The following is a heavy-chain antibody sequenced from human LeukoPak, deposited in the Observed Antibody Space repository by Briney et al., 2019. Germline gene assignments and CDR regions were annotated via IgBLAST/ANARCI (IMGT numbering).Heavy chain of an antibody. CDR3: AKGLDYAIEY. Sequence: PGGSLRLSCAASGFTFSSSAMSWVRQAPGEGLGWVSNISGSGSGGSTYYADSVKGRFTISRDNSKNTLYLQMNSLRIEDAAVYYCAKGLDYAIEYWGQGTLVTVSS. J-gene: IGHJ4*02. CDR2: ISGSGSGGST. D-gene: IGHD2-8*01. V-gene: IGHV3-23*01. CDR1: GFTFSSSA.